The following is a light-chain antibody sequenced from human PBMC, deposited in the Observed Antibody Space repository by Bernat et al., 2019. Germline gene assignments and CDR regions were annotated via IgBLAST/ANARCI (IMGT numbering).Light chain of an antibody. V-gene: IGKV3-15*01. CDR3: QQCYNWPLT. J-gene: IGKJ4*01. CDR1: HSLSSN. Sequence: EIVMTQSPATLSVSPGERVTLSCRASHSLSSNLAWYQQKPGQAPRLLIYNAFTRAAGVPARFSGSGSETEFTLPISSLQSEDFAVYYCQQCYNWPLTFGGGTKVEIK. CDR2: NAF.